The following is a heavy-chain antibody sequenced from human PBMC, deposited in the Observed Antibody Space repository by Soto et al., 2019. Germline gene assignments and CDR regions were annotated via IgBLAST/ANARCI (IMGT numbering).Heavy chain of an antibody. CDR1: GFTFSSYA. Sequence: GGSLRLSCAASGFTFSSYAMHWVRQAPGKGLEWVAVISYDGSNKYYADSVKGRFTISRDNSKNTLYLQMNSLRAEDTAVCYCARSPPLIAAAGIGLLYGMDVWGQGTTVTVSS. CDR2: ISYDGSNK. V-gene: IGHV3-30-3*01. D-gene: IGHD6-13*01. CDR3: ARSPPLIAAAGIGLLYGMDV. J-gene: IGHJ6*02.